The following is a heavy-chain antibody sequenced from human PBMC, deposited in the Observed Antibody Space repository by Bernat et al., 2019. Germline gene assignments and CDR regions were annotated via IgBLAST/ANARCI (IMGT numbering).Heavy chain of an antibody. J-gene: IGHJ4*02. Sequence: QVQLVQSGAEVKKPGASVKVSCKASGYTFTSYYMHWVRQAPGQGLEWMGIINPSGGSTSYAQKFQGRVNMTRETATSTVYMELSSLRSEDTAVYYCARVGGKGGREYGSGSQPPDYWGQGTLVTVSS. CDR2: INPSGGST. D-gene: IGHD3-10*01. V-gene: IGHV1-46*01. CDR3: ARVGGKGGREYGSGSQPPDY. CDR1: GYTFTSYY.